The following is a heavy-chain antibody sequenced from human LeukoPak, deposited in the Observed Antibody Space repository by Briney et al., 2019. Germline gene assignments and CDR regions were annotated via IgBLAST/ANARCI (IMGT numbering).Heavy chain of an antibody. CDR3: AKDRIPTSGWESDY. V-gene: IGHV3-23*01. Sequence: GGSLRLSCAVSGFTFSTYAMSWVRQAPGKGLEWVSAISSSGGNTYYADSVKGRFTISRDNSKNTLYLQINSLRAEDTALYYCAKDRIPTSGWESDYWGQGTLVTVSS. J-gene: IGHJ4*02. CDR1: GFTFSTYA. CDR2: ISSSGGNT. D-gene: IGHD3-22*01.